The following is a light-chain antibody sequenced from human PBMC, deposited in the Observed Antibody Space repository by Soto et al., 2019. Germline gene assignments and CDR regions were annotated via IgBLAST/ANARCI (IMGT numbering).Light chain of an antibody. Sequence: EVVMTQSPATLSVSPGERVTLSCRASQSINNNLAWYQQKPGQAPRLLIYGASTRATGIPARFSGSGSGTEFTLTISSLQSEDIAVYYCQQYEKWPLTFGGRTKVGIK. V-gene: IGKV3D-15*01. CDR2: GAS. CDR1: QSINNN. J-gene: IGKJ4*01. CDR3: QQYEKWPLT.